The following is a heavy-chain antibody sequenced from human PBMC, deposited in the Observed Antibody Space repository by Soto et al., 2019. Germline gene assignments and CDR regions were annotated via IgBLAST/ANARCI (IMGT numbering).Heavy chain of an antibody. Sequence: ASVKVSCKASGYTFTSYGISWVRQAPGQGLEWMGWISAYNGNTNYAQKLQGRVTTTTDTSTSTAYMELRSLRSDDTAVYYCATVWFGEFPFDYWGQGTLVTVSS. D-gene: IGHD3-10*01. J-gene: IGHJ4*02. CDR1: GYTFTSYG. V-gene: IGHV1-18*01. CDR3: ATVWFGEFPFDY. CDR2: ISAYNGNT.